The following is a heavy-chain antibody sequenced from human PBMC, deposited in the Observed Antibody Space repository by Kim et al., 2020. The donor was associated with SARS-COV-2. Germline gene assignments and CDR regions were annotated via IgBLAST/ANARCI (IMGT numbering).Heavy chain of an antibody. V-gene: IGHV4-59*01. Sequence: SETLSLTCTVSGGSISSYYWSWIRQPPGKGLEWIGYIYYSGSTNYNPSLKSRVTISVDTSKNQFSLKLSSVTAADTAVYYCARTPPSAYSSGWSTYYYYYMDVWGKGTTVTVSS. CDR3: ARTPPSAYSSGWSTYYYYYMDV. J-gene: IGHJ6*03. D-gene: IGHD6-19*01. CDR2: IYYSGST. CDR1: GGSISSYY.